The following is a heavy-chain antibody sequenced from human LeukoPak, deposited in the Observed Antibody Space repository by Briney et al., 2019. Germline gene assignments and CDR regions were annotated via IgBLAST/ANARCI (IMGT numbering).Heavy chain of an antibody. J-gene: IGHJ4*02. CDR2: ISYDGSNK. V-gene: IGHV3-30-3*01. D-gene: IGHD3-3*01. Sequence: TGGSLRLSCAASGFTFSSYAMHWVRQAPGKGLEWVAVISYDGSNKYYADSVKGRFTISRDNSKNTLYLQMNSLRAEDTAVYYCARWRGHFDYWGQGTLVTVSS. CDR1: GFTFSSYA. CDR3: ARWRGHFDY.